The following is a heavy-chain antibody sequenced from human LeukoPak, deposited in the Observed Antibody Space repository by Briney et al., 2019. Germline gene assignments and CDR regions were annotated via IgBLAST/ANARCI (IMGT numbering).Heavy chain of an antibody. V-gene: IGHV3-21*01. CDR1: GFTFSSYS. Sequence: GGSLRLSCAASGFTFSSYSMNWVRQAPGKGLEWVSSISSSSSCIYYADSVKGRFTISRYNAKNSLYLQMNSLRAEDTAVYYCARTYYYDSSGYANWGQGTLVTVSS. CDR2: ISSSSSCI. D-gene: IGHD3-22*01. J-gene: IGHJ4*02. CDR3: ARTYYYDSSGYAN.